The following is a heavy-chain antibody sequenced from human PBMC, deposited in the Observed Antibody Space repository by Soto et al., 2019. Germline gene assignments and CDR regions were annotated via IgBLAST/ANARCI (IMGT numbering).Heavy chain of an antibody. Sequence: SLTCTVSGGSISGYYWSWIRQPAGKGLEWIGRIYFSGSTNYNPSLKSRVSMSVDTSRNRFSLNLSSVTAADTAVYYCARGGGSTVDYWGPGTLVTVSS. CDR2: IYFSGST. D-gene: IGHD1-1*01. CDR3: ARGGGSTVDY. V-gene: IGHV4-4*07. CDR1: GGSISGYY. J-gene: IGHJ4*02.